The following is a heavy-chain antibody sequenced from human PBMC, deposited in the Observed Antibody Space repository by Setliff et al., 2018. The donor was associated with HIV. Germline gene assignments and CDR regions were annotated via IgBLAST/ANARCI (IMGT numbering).Heavy chain of an antibody. J-gene: IGHJ1*01. V-gene: IGHV4-39*07. D-gene: IGHD6-13*01. CDR2: IYYSGNT. CDR1: GLTFNRYW. Sequence: PGGSLRLSCVASGLTFNRYWMSWIRQPPGKGLEWIGSIYYSGNTYYNPSLKSRVTISVDTSRNQFSLRLSSVTAADTAIYYCARVPTSSWYVTTQRTKEYFHHWGQGTLVTVSS. CDR3: ARVPTSSWYVTTQRTKEYFHH.